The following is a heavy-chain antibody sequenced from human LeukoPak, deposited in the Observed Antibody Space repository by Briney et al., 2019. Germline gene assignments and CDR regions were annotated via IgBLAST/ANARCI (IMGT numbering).Heavy chain of an antibody. Sequence: GGSLRLSCAASGFTFSSYAMTWVRQAPGKGLEWVSVVSGNGGSTYSADSLKGRFTISRDNSKNTLYLQMSSLRAEDTAVYYCAKVSDFWSGPFDGWGQGTLVTVSS. V-gene: IGHV3-23*01. CDR3: AKVSDFWSGPFDG. CDR1: GFTFSSYA. J-gene: IGHJ4*02. D-gene: IGHD3-3*01. CDR2: VSGNGGST.